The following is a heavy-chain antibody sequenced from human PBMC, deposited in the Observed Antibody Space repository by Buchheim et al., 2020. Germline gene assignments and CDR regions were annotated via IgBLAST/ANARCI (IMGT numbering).Heavy chain of an antibody. CDR2: IYSGGST. CDR3: ARDLAAREYGMDV. V-gene: IGHV3-66*01. CDR1: GFTVSSNY. J-gene: IGHJ6*02. D-gene: IGHD6-6*01. Sequence: EVQLVESGGGLVQPGGSLRLSCAASGFTVSSNYMSWVRQAPGKGLEWVSVIYSGGSTYYADSVKGRFTISRDNSKNTRYLQMNSLRAEDTAVYYCARDLAAREYGMDVWGQGTT.